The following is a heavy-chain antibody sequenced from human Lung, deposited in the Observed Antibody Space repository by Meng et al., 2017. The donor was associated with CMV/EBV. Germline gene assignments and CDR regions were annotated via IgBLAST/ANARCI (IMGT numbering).Heavy chain of an antibody. D-gene: IGHD2-2*01. V-gene: IGHV3-7*04. CDR1: GFTFSSYW. J-gene: IGHJ6*02. CDR2: IKQDGSEK. CDR3: ARAIVVPAAPYYYYYGMDV. Sequence: GESLKISCAASGFTFSSYWMSWVRQAPGKGLEWVANIKQDGSEKYYVDSVKGRFTISRDNAKNSLYLQMNSLRAEDTAVYYCARAIVVPAAPYYYYYGMDVXGQGXTVTVSS.